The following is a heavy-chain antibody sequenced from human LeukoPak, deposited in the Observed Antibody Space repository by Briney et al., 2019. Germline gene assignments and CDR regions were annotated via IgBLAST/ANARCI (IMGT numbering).Heavy chain of an antibody. CDR3: AKCSANYYNDAFDI. CDR2: ISGGGAKT. D-gene: IGHD3-10*02. CDR1: GFSFSNYA. J-gene: IGHJ3*02. Sequence: GGSLRLSCAASGFSFSNYAMNWVRQAPGRGLEWVSYISGGGAKTRYADSVKGRFTISRDNPENTLYLHMNSLRAEDTAISYCAKCSANYYNDAFDIWGQGTMVTVSS. V-gene: IGHV3-23*01.